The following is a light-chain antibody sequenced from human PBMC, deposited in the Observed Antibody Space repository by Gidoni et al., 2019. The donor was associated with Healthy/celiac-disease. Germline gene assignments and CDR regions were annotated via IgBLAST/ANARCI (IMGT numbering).Light chain of an antibody. J-gene: IGLJ1*01. CDR1: SSNIGSKY. CDR3: AAWDDSLSGQV. Sequence: QSVLTQPPSASGTPGQRVTISRSGSSSNIGSKYVYWYQQLPGTAPKLPIYRNNQRPSGVPDRFSGSKSGTSASLAISGLRSEDEADYYCAAWDDSLSGQVFGTGTKVTVL. V-gene: IGLV1-47*01. CDR2: RNN.